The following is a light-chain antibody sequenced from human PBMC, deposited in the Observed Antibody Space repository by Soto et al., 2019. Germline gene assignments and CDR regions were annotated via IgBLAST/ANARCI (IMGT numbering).Light chain of an antibody. Sequence: QSALTQPTSASGSPGQSVTISCTGTSSDVGAYNYFSWYQQHPGKAPNLMIYEVSKRPSGVPDRFSGSKSGNTASLTVSGLQAEDETDYYCSSYAGSNTYVFGTGTKLTVL. V-gene: IGLV2-8*01. CDR2: EVS. CDR3: SSYAGSNTYV. J-gene: IGLJ1*01. CDR1: SSDVGAYNY.